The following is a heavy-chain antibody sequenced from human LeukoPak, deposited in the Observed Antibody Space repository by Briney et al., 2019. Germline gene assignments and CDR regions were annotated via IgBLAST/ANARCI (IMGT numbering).Heavy chain of an antibody. CDR2: IYYSGST. V-gene: IGHV4-39*07. CDR1: GGSISSSSYY. Sequence: SETLSLTCTVSGGSISSSSYYWGWIRQPPGKGLEWIGSIYYSGSTYYNLSLKSRVTISVDTSKNQFSLKLSSVTAADTAVYYCARVGGIDSSGSYLMYYFDYWGQGTLVTVSS. J-gene: IGHJ4*02. CDR3: ARVGGIDSSGSYLMYYFDY. D-gene: IGHD6-19*01.